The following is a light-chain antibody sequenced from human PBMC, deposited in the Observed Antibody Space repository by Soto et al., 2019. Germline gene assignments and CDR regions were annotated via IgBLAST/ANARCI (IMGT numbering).Light chain of an antibody. V-gene: IGKV3-15*01. CDR3: QQYNKWPPT. CDR1: QSVGSY. J-gene: IGKJ5*01. Sequence: EIVMTQSPATLSVSPGERASLSCRASQSVGSYLAWYHQKPGQAPKVLIYAASTRATGIPARFSGSGSGTDFTLTVSSLQSEDFAVYYCQQYNKWPPTFGQGTRLEIK. CDR2: AAS.